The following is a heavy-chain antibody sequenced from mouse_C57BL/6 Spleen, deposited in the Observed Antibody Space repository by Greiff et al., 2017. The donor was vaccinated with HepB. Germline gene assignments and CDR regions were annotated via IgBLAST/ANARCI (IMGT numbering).Heavy chain of an antibody. V-gene: IGHV3-6*01. Sequence: DVQLQESGPGLVKPSQSLSLTCSVTGYSITSGYYWNWIRQFPGNKLEWMGYISYDGSNNYNPSLKNRISITRDTSKNQFFLKLNSVTTEDTATYYCARDEYYGSSTYYAMDYWGQGTSVTVSS. J-gene: IGHJ4*01. CDR2: ISYDGSN. CDR1: GYSITSGYY. D-gene: IGHD1-1*01. CDR3: ARDEYYGSSTYYAMDY.